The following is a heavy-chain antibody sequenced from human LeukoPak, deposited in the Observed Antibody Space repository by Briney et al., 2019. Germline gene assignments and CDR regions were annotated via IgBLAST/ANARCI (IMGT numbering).Heavy chain of an antibody. CDR2: IYHSGST. J-gene: IGHJ6*03. D-gene: IGHD4-17*01. Sequence: SQTLSLTCTVSGGSISNGTSHWTWIREPAGKSLEWLGRIYHSGSTYYNPSLTSRVTISVHTSKNQFSLKLSSVTAADTAVYYCARETSVSTIDYYYYYMDVWGKGTTVTISS. V-gene: IGHV4-61*02. CDR3: ARETSVSTIDYYYYYMDV. CDR1: GGSISNGTSH.